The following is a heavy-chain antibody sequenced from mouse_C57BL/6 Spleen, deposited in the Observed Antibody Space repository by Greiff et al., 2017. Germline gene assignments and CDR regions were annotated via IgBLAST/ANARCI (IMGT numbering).Heavy chain of an antibody. Sequence: EVQLQQSGAELVRPGASVKLSCTASGFNIKDYYMHWVKQRPEQGLEWIGRIDPEDGDTEYAPKFQGKATMTADTSSNTAYLQLSSLTSEDTAVYYCTTWGYYGSSYASPFDYWGQGTTLTVSS. CDR3: TTWGYYGSSYASPFDY. J-gene: IGHJ2*01. D-gene: IGHD1-1*01. V-gene: IGHV14-1*01. CDR2: IDPEDGDT. CDR1: GFNIKDYY.